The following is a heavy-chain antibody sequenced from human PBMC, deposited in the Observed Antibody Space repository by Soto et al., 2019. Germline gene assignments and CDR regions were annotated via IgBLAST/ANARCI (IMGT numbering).Heavy chain of an antibody. Sequence: QVQLQESGPGLVKPSETLSLTCTVSGGSISGYYWSWLRQPPGKGLEWIGQIYNIGSTNYNPSLRTRGTMXXAXSXXDFSIKLRPVTATHPAVSYCASHVHSPLAGTGCDSGGRGTLVTVSS. CDR3: ASHVHSPLAGTGCDS. CDR1: GGSISGYY. CDR2: IYNIGST. J-gene: IGHJ4*02. D-gene: IGHD6-19*01. V-gene: IGHV4-59*08.